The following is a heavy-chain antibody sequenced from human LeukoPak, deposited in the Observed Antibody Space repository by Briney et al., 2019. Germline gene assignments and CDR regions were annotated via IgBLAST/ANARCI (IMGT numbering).Heavy chain of an antibody. CDR1: GFTFSTSW. CDR2: IKQDGSDI. Sequence: GGSLRLSCVTSGFTFSTSWMTWVRQAPGKGLEWVANIKQDGSDIYYVESVRGRFTISRDNAKNSLYLQMNSLRAEDTAVYYCAILGASGPWLYNYYMDVWGKGATVTVSS. D-gene: IGHD1-26*01. CDR3: AILGASGPWLYNYYMDV. V-gene: IGHV3-7*01. J-gene: IGHJ6*03.